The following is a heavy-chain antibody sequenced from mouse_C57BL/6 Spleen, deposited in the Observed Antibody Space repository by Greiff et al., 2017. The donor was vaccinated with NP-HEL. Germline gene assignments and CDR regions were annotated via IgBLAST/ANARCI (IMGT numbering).Heavy chain of an antibody. Sequence: QVQLQQPGAELVMPGASVKLSCKASGYTFTSYWMHWVKQRPGQGLEWIGEIDPSDSYTNSNQKFKGKSTLTVDKSSSTAYMQLSSLTSEDSAVYYCARRGDYAMDYWGQGTSDTVSS. V-gene: IGHV1-69*01. J-gene: IGHJ4*01. CDR2: IDPSDSYT. CDR3: ARRGDYAMDY. CDR1: GYTFTSYW.